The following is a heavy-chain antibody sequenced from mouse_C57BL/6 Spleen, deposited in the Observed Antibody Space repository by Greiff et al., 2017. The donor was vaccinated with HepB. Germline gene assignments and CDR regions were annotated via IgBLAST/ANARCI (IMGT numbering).Heavy chain of an antibody. V-gene: IGHV2-2*01. J-gene: IGHJ4*01. Sequence: VKVVESGPGLVQPSQSLSITCTVSGFSLTSYGVHWVRQSPGKGLEWLGVIWSGGSTDDNAAFISRLSISKDNSKSQVFFKMNSLQADDTAIYYCARRGYYYGRGEVYYYAMDYWGQGTSVTVSS. CDR2: IWSGGST. CDR3: ARRGYYYGRGEVYYYAMDY. CDR1: GFSLTSYG. D-gene: IGHD1-1*01.